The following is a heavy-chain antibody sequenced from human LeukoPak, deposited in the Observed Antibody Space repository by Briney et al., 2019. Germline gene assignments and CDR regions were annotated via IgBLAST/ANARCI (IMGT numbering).Heavy chain of an antibody. Sequence: SETLSLTCTVSGGSISSGGYYWGWIRPPPGKGLEWMGSIYYSGSTYYNPSLKSRVTISVDTSKNQFSLKLTSVTAADAAVYYCARQYSSGWPWFDPWGQGTVVTVSS. V-gene: IGHV4-39*01. CDR3: ARQYSSGWPWFDP. D-gene: IGHD6-19*01. CDR1: GGSISSGGYY. J-gene: IGHJ5*02. CDR2: IYYSGST.